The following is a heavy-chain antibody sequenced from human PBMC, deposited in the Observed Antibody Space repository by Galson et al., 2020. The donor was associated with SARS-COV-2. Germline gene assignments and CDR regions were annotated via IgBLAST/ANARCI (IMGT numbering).Heavy chain of an antibody. CDR3: ARSPPASTSGTSIYFDY. J-gene: IGHJ4*02. D-gene: IGHD3-10*01. CDR1: GFAFSSYT. V-gene: IGHV3-21*01. CDR2: LDTSSTYI. Sequence: AASGFAFSSYTMNWVRQAPGKGLEWVASLDTSSTYIYHADSLKGRFTISRDNAENSLSLQMNSLRAEDTAVYYCARSPPASTSGTSIYFDYWGQGTQVTV.